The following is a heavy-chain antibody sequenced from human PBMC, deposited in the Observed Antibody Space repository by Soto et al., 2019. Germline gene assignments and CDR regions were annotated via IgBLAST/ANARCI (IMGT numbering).Heavy chain of an antibody. CDR3: ARGVSAGVDY. CDR2: IDPSDSQT. Sequence: PGESLKISCKGSGYSFAGYWITWVRQKPGQGLEWMGRIDPSDSQTYYSPSFRGHVTISVTKSITTVFLQWSSLRASDTAFYYCARGVSAGVDYWGQGTLVTVSS. J-gene: IGHJ4*02. V-gene: IGHV5-10-1*01. CDR1: GYSFAGYW. D-gene: IGHD1-26*01.